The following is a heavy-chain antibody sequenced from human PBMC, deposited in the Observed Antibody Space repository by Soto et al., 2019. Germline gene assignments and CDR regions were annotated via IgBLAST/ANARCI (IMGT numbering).Heavy chain of an antibody. CDR1: GFTFSSYA. D-gene: IGHD2-21*01. CDR2: ITGSGGKT. CDR3: AKDTANVDYYYYGMDV. Sequence: PGGSLRLSCAASGFTFSSYAMNWVRQTPGKGLDWVPVITGSGGKTYYADSVKGRFTISRDNSKNTLYLQMNSLRAEDTAVYYCAKDTANVDYYYYGMDVWGQGTTVTVSS. J-gene: IGHJ6*02. V-gene: IGHV3-23*01.